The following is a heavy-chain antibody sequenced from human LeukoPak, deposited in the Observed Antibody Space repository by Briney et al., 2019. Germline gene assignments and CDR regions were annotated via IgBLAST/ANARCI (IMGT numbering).Heavy chain of an antibody. J-gene: IGHJ4*02. CDR2: MNPNSGNT. V-gene: IGHV1-8*01. Sequence: ASVKVSCKASGYTFTSYDINWVRQATGQGLEWMGWMNPNSGNTGYAQKFQGRVTMTRNTSISTAYMELSSLRSEDTAVYYCARGMRWLQSLYYWGQGNLVTVSS. CDR3: ARGMRWLQSLYY. CDR1: GYTFTSYD. D-gene: IGHD5-24*01.